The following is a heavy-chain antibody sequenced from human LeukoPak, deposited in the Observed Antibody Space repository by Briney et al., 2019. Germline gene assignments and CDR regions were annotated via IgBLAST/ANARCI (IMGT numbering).Heavy chain of an antibody. Sequence: SETLSLTCAVYGGSFSGYYWRWIRQPPGKGLEWIGEINHSGSTNYNPSLKSRVTISVDTSKNQFSLKLSSVTAADTAVYYCARGRALYYYDSSGYWEDHWGQGTLVTVSS. V-gene: IGHV4-34*01. CDR2: INHSGST. D-gene: IGHD3-22*01. J-gene: IGHJ4*02. CDR1: GGSFSGYY. CDR3: ARGRALYYYDSSGYWEDH.